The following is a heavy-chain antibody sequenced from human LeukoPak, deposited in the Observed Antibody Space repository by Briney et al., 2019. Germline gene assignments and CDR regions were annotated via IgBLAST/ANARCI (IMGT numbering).Heavy chain of an antibody. CDR1: GGSISSYY. D-gene: IGHD6-13*01. CDR3: ARGYSSSWYYFDY. Sequence: SETLSLTCTVSGGSISSYYWSWIQQPPGKGLEWIGYICYSGSTNYNPSLKSRVTISVDTSKNQFSLKLSSVTAADTAVYYCARGYSSSWYYFDYWGQGTLVTVSS. J-gene: IGHJ4*02. CDR2: ICYSGST. V-gene: IGHV4-59*01.